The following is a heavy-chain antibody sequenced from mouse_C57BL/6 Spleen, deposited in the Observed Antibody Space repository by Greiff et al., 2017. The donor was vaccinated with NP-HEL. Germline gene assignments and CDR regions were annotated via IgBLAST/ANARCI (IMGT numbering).Heavy chain of an antibody. D-gene: IGHD2-4*01. CDR2: ILPGSGST. CDR3: ARGGYDYVWYFDV. J-gene: IGHJ1*03. V-gene: IGHV1-9*01. Sequence: VQLQESGAELMKPGASVKLSCKATGYTFTGYWIEWVKQRPGHGLEWIGEILPGSGSTNYHEKFKGKATFTAVTSSNTAYMQLSSLTTEDSAIYYCARGGYDYVWYFDVWGTGTTVTVSS. CDR1: GYTFTGYW.